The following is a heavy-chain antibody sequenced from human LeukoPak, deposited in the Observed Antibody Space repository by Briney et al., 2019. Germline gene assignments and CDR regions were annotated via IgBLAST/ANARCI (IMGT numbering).Heavy chain of an antibody. CDR1: GGTFSSYA. CDR2: IIPIFGTA. J-gene: IGHJ4*02. CDR3: ARDQYDSSGYYYY. V-gene: IGHV1-69*05. D-gene: IGHD3-22*01. Sequence: SVKVSCKASGGTFSSYAISWVRQAPGQGLEWMGRIIPIFGTANYAQKFQGRVTITTDESTSTAYMGLSSLRSEDTAVYYCARDQYDSSGYYYYWGQGTLVTVSS.